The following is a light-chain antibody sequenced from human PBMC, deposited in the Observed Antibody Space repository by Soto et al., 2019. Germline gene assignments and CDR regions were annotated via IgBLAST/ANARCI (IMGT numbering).Light chain of an antibody. Sequence: QSALTQPRSVSGSPGQSVTISCTGTSSDIGSYIYVSWYQQHPGKAPKYIIYDVNKRPPGVPNRFSGSKSDNTASLTISGLQDEDEAEYYCCSYAGSYTYVFGTGTKLTVL. J-gene: IGLJ1*01. CDR3: CSYAGSYTYV. CDR2: DVN. CDR1: SSDIGSYIY. V-gene: IGLV2-11*01.